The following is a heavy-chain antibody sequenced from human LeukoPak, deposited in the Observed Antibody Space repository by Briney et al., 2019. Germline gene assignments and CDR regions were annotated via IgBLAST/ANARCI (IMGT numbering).Heavy chain of an antibody. CDR1: GYTFTDYY. D-gene: IGHD4-23*01. CDR3: ARDQGDGGNSFDP. CDR2: INPNTGGT. Sequence: GASVKVSCKASGYTFTDYYIHWVRQAPGQGLEWMGRINPNTGGTNYAQRFRGRVSMTRDRSISTAYMDLNRLTSGDTAVYYCARDQGDGGNSFDPWGQGTLVTV. J-gene: IGHJ5*02. V-gene: IGHV1-2*06.